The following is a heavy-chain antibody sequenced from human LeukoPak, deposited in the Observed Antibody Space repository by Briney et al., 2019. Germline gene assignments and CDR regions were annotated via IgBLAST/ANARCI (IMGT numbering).Heavy chain of an antibody. Sequence: GRSLRLSCAASGFTFSTYTMHWVRQAPGKGLEWVAVISYDGSNKYYADYVKGRFTISRDNSKNTLYLQMNSLTGEDTAVYYCARDPVEMATIFFDYWGQGTLVTVSS. CDR2: ISYDGSNK. D-gene: IGHD5-24*01. J-gene: IGHJ4*02. CDR1: GFTFSTYT. V-gene: IGHV3-30-3*01. CDR3: ARDPVEMATIFFDY.